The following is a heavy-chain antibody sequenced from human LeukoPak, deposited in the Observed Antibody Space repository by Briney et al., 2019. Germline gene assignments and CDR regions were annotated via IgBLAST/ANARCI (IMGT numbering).Heavy chain of an antibody. V-gene: IGHV4-38-2*02. CDR1: GYSISSGRY. CDR2: ITHSGYT. CDR3: ARQIDGFGEFDYFDY. D-gene: IGHD3-10*01. J-gene: IGHJ4*02. Sequence: SETLSLTCTVSGYSISSGRYWAWIRQPPGKGLEWIGSITHSGYTNYNPSLKSRLSISVDMSKNLFSLKLTSVTAADTAVYYCARQIDGFGEFDYFDYWGQGTLVTVSS.